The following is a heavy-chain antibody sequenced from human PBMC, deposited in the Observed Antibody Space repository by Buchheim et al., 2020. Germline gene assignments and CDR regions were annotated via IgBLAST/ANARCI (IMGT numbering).Heavy chain of an antibody. D-gene: IGHD6-13*01. J-gene: IGHJ5*02. V-gene: IGHV4-34*01. CDR1: GGSFSGYY. CDR3: ARGVRYSSSWFSGYNWFDP. Sequence: QVQLQQWGAGLLKPSETLSLTCAVSGGSFSGYYWSWIRQPPGKGLEWIGEINHSGSTNYNPYLKSRVTISVDTSKNQFSLKLSSVTAADTAVYYCARGVRYSSSWFSGYNWFDPWGQGTL. CDR2: INHSGST.